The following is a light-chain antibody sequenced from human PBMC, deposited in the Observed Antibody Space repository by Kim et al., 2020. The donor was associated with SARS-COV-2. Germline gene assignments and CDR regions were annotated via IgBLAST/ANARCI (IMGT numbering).Light chain of an antibody. CDR2: GAS. V-gene: IGKV3-20*01. J-gene: IGKJ5*01. CDR1: QSVSSRY. CDR3: QQYGGSPPIT. Sequence: PRERATLSCRASQSVSSRYLAWYQQKPGQTPRLLIYGASSRATGIPDRFSGSGSGTDFTLTISRLEPEDFAVYYCQQYGGSPPITFGQGTRLEIK.